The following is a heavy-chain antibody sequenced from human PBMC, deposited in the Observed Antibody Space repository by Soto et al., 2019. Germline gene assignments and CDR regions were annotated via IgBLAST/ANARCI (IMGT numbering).Heavy chain of an antibody. J-gene: IGHJ6*03. CDR3: ARGGGSYDILTGYYPNYYYYYYMDV. D-gene: IGHD3-9*01. V-gene: IGHV4-34*01. Sequence: QVQLQQWGAGLLKPSETLSLTCAVYGGSFSGYYWSWIRQPPGKGLEWIGEINHSGSTNYNPSLKSRVTISVDTSKNQFSLKLSSVTAADTAVYYCARGGGSYDILTGYYPNYYYYYYMDVWGKGTTVTVSS. CDR1: GGSFSGYY. CDR2: INHSGST.